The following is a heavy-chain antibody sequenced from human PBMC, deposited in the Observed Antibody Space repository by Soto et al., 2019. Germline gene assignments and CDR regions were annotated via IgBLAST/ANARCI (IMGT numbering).Heavy chain of an antibody. CDR3: AKPLEYCSSTSCYDRFDY. CDR1: GFTFSSYA. D-gene: IGHD2-2*01. Sequence: GGSLRLSCAASGFTFSSYAMSWVRQAPGKGLEWVSAISGSGGSTYYADSVKGRFTISRDNSKNTLYLQMNSLRAEDTAVYYCAKPLEYCSSTSCYDRFDYWGQGTLVTVSS. V-gene: IGHV3-23*01. J-gene: IGHJ4*02. CDR2: ISGSGGST.